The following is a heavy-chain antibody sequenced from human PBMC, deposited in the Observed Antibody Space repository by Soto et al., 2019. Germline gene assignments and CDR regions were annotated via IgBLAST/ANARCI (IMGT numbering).Heavy chain of an antibody. D-gene: IGHD3-10*01. V-gene: IGHV3-30-3*01. CDR1: GFTFRSYA. J-gene: IGHJ4*02. CDR3: ARDGRTGTTLPHGGLDQ. Sequence: QVQLMESGGGVGQPGGSLRLTCAASGFTFRSYAIHWVRQAPGKGLEWVAIISYDGSTKFYTDSVKGRFTISRDNSNNTLYLHMNRLRSEDTAIYYCARDGRTGTTLPHGGLDQWGQGTLVTVSS. CDR2: ISYDGSTK.